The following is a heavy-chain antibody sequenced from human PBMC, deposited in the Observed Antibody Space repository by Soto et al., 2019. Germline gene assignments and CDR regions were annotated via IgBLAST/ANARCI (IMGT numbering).Heavy chain of an antibody. V-gene: IGHV1-3*01. D-gene: IGHD3-3*01. Sequence: ASVKVSCKASGYTFTSYAMHWVRQAPGQRLEWMGWINAGNGNTKYSQKFQGRVTITRDTSASTAYMELSSLRSEDTAVYYCARDQPGTAGFGLVPSGYSYWGKGTL. CDR3: ARDQPGTAGFGLVPSGYSY. CDR2: INAGNGNT. J-gene: IGHJ4*02. CDR1: GYTFTSYA.